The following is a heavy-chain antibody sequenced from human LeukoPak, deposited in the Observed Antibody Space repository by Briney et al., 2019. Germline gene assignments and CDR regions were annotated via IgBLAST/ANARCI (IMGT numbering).Heavy chain of an antibody. Sequence: ASVKVSCKASGYTFTSYYMHWGRQAPGEGGERMGVINPSGGSTSYAQKFQGRGTITRDTSTSTVYMQLSSLRSEDTAVYYCARPLYYYDSSGYYRYWGQGTLVTVSS. J-gene: IGHJ4*02. V-gene: IGHV1-46*01. D-gene: IGHD3-22*01. CDR1: GYTFTSYY. CDR2: INPSGGST. CDR3: ARPLYYYDSSGYYRY.